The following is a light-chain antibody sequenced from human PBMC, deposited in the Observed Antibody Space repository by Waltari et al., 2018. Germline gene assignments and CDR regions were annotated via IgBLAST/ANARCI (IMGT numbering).Light chain of an antibody. V-gene: IGLV2-14*01. CDR1: SSDGGGYNY. J-gene: IGLJ1*01. CDR3: SSYTTSTTLYV. Sequence: QSALTQPDSVSGSPGQSITISCTGTSSDGGGYNYVSWYQQYPGKAPKLIIYEVNNRPSGVSNRFSGSKSGNTASLTISGLQAEDEADYYCSSYTTSTTLYVFGTGTEVTVL. CDR2: EVN.